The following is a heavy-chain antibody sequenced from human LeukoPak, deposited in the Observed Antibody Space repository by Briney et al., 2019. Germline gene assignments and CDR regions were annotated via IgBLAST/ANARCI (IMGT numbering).Heavy chain of an antibody. V-gene: IGHV1-69*04. J-gene: IGHJ6*02. Sequence: GASVKVSCKASGGTFSSYAISWVRQAPGQGLEWMGRIIPILGIANYAQKFQGRVTVTADKSTSTAYMELSSLRSEDTAVYYCARDRPNYYDILTGPYGMDVWGQGTTVTVSS. CDR3: ARDRPNYYDILTGPYGMDV. CDR1: GGTFSSYA. CDR2: IIPILGIA. D-gene: IGHD3-9*01.